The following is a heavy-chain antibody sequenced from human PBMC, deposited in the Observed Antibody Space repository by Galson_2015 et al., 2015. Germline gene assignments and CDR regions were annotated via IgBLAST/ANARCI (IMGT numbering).Heavy chain of an antibody. Sequence: SVKVSCKASGYTFTSYYMHWVRQAPGQGLEWMGIINPSGGSTSYAQKFQGRVTMTRDTSTSTVYMELSSLRSEDTAVYYCARDQKKPTVTTDYYGMDVWGQGTTVTVSS. J-gene: IGHJ6*02. CDR2: INPSGGST. CDR3: ARDQKKPTVTTDYYGMDV. CDR1: GYTFTSYY. D-gene: IGHD4-17*01. V-gene: IGHV1-46*01.